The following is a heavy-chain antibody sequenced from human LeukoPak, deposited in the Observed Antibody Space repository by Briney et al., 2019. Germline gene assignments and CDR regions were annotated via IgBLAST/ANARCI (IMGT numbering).Heavy chain of an antibody. CDR2: IKSKTDGGTT. CDR3: TTLPYYYGSGSFVY. Sequence: PGGSLRLSCAASGFTFSNAWMSWVRQAPGKGLEWVGRIKSKTDGGTTDYAAPVKGRFTISRDDSKNTLHLQMNSLKTEDTAVYYCTTLPYYYGSGSFVYWGQGTLVTVSS. CDR1: GFTFSNAW. V-gene: IGHV3-15*01. J-gene: IGHJ4*02. D-gene: IGHD3-10*01.